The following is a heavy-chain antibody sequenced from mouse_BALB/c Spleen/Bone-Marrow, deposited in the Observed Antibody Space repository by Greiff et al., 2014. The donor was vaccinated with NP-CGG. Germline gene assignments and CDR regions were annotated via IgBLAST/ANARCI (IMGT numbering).Heavy chain of an antibody. J-gene: IGHJ2*01. CDR1: GYTFTSYW. CDR3: ARGEDGLDY. D-gene: IGHD2-3*01. V-gene: IGHV1-63*02. Sequence: VQLVESGAELVRPGTSVKMSCKAAGYTFTSYWIGWVKPRPGPGLEWIGDIYPGGGYTNYNEKFKGKATLTAETFSSTAYMQRSRLTSEDSAIYYCARGEDGLDYWGQGTTLTVSS. CDR2: IYPGGGYT.